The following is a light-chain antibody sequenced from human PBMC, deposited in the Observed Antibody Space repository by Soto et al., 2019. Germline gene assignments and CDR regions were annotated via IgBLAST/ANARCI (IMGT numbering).Light chain of an antibody. Sequence: DVVMTQSPLSLPVTLGQPASISCRSSQSLVYRDGNTYLNWFQQRPGQSPRRLIYKVSNRDSGVPDRFSGSGSGTDFTLKISRVEAEDVGVYYCIQGTHWPWTFGQGTKVEIK. CDR2: KVS. CDR3: IQGTHWPWT. CDR1: QSLVYRDGNTY. J-gene: IGKJ1*01. V-gene: IGKV2-30*01.